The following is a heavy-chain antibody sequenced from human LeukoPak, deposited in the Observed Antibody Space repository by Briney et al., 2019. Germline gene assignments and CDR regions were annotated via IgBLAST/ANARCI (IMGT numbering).Heavy chain of an antibody. D-gene: IGHD5-24*01. CDR3: ARTDNLDY. CDR1: GFTFSNYG. V-gene: IGHV3-21*01. CDR2: MKYDGDSI. J-gene: IGHJ4*02. Sequence: PGGSLRLSCAASGFTFSNYGMNWVRQAPGKGLVWVSYMKYDGDSIKYADSVKGRFTISRDNTKNTLYLQMNSLRAEDTAVYYCARTDNLDYWGQGTLVTVSS.